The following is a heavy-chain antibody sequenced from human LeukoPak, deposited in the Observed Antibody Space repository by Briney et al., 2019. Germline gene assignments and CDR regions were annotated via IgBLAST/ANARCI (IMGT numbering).Heavy chain of an antibody. D-gene: IGHD3-22*01. V-gene: IGHV1-58*02. Sequence: GTSVKVSCKAPGFTFTSSAMQWVRQARGQRLEWIGWIVVVSGNTNYAQKFQERVTITRDMSTSTAYMELSSLRSEDTAVYYCAAVVSDDSSGYYYALDAFDIWGQGTMVTVSS. CDR3: AAVVSDDSSGYYYALDAFDI. CDR1: GFTFTSSA. J-gene: IGHJ3*02. CDR2: IVVVSGNT.